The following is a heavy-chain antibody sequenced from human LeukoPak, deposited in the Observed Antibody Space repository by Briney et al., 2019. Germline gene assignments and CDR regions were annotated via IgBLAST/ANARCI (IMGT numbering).Heavy chain of an antibody. Sequence: ASVRVSCKASEYTFNIYDINWVRQATGQGLEWMGWMNPDSGNTGFAQKFQGRVTMTRNTSITTAYTELSSLRSEDTAVYYCAVHLPGDYLDRWGQGTLVTVSS. CDR3: AVHLPGDYLDR. CDR2: MNPDSGNT. CDR1: EYTFNIYD. V-gene: IGHV1-8*01. J-gene: IGHJ4*02.